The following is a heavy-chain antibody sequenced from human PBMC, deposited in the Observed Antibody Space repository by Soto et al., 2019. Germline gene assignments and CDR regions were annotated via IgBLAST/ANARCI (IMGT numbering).Heavy chain of an antibody. J-gene: IGHJ6*02. CDR1: GGTFSSYA. CDR3: AREIDGGTIFGVVPRMDV. D-gene: IGHD3-3*01. CDR2: IIPIFGTA. V-gene: IGHV1-69*13. Sequence: SVKVSCKASGGTFSSYAISWVRQAPGQGLEWMGGIIPIFGTANYAQKFQGRVTITADESTSTAYMELSSLRSEDTAVYYCAREIDGGTIFGVVPRMDVWGQGTTVTVSS.